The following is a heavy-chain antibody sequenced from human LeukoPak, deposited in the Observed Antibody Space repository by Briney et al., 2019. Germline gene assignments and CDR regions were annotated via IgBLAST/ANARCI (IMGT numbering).Heavy chain of an antibody. CDR2: INHSGST. CDR3: ARSLDSIWFGDLY. D-gene: IGHD3-10*01. CDR1: GGSFSGYY. Sequence: SETLSLTCAVYGGSFSGYYWSWIRQPPGKGLEWIGEINHSGSTNYNPSLKSRVTISVDTSKNQFSLKLSSVTAADTAVYYCARSLDSIWFGDLYWGQGTLVTVSS. J-gene: IGHJ4*02. V-gene: IGHV4-34*01.